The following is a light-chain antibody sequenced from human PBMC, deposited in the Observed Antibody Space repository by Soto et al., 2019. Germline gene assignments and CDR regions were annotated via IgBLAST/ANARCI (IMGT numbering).Light chain of an antibody. Sequence: DIQMTQFPPTLSASIGDRVTITCRASQTISSSLAWYQQKPGKAPKLLIYKASTLETGVPSRFSGSGSGTEFTLTISSLQPVDFATYYCQQYDSYSPYTFGQGTRLELK. CDR3: QQYDSYSPYT. J-gene: IGKJ2*01. V-gene: IGKV1-5*03. CDR1: QTISSS. CDR2: KAS.